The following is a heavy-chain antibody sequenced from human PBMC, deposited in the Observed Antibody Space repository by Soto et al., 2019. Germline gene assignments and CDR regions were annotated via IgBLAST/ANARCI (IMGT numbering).Heavy chain of an antibody. CDR2: INPHSGDT. CDR3: ARQEKPYLPPRDSYGMDV. D-gene: IGHD2-21*01. J-gene: IGHJ6*02. V-gene: IGHV1-2*02. CDR1: GYTFIYYY. Sequence: QEHLVQSGAELKKPGASVKVSCKSSGYTFIYYYLHWVLQAPGQGLEWMGWINPHSGDTYYAEKFQGRVTMTTDTSITTVFMDLSRLTSDDTALYFCARQEKPYLPPRDSYGMDVWGQGTSVTVSS.